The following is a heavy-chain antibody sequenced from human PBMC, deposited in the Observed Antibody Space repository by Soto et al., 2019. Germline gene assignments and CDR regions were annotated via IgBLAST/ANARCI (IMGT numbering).Heavy chain of an antibody. CDR1: GFTFSSYG. D-gene: IGHD6-19*01. J-gene: IGHJ4*02. V-gene: IGHV3-30*18. CDR2: ISYGGSNK. CDR3: AKGDSSGSVDY. Sequence: PGGSLRLSCAASGFTFSSYGMHWVRQAPGKGLEWVAVISYGGSNKYYADSVKGRFTISRDNSKNTLYLQMNSLRAEDTAVYYCAKGDSSGSVDYWGQGTLVTVSS.